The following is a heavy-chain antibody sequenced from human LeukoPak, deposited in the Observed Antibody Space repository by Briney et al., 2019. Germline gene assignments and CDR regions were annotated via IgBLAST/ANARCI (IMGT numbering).Heavy chain of an antibody. D-gene: IGHD6-19*01. Sequence: SSETLSLTCTVSGGSVSSYYWSWIRQPPGKGLEWIGYIYYSGSTNYDPSLKSRVTISVDTSKNQFSLKLSSVTAADTAVYYCARGAHGSGWPIDYWGQGTLVTVSS. CDR3: ARGAHGSGWPIDY. V-gene: IGHV4-59*02. J-gene: IGHJ4*02. CDR2: IYYSGST. CDR1: GGSVSSYY.